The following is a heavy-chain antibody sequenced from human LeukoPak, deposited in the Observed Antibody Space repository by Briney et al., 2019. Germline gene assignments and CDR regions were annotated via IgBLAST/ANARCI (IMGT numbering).Heavy chain of an antibody. Sequence: QPGGSLRLSCAASGFTFRTYAMNWVRQAPGKGLEWVSGISGSGDNTYYGDSVKGRFTISRDNSKNTLYLQMNSLRAEDTAVYYCAKGDDILTGYLSYFDYWGQGTLVTVSS. CDR3: AKGDDILTGYLSYFDY. J-gene: IGHJ4*02. V-gene: IGHV3-23*01. D-gene: IGHD3-9*01. CDR2: ISGSGDNT. CDR1: GFTFRTYA.